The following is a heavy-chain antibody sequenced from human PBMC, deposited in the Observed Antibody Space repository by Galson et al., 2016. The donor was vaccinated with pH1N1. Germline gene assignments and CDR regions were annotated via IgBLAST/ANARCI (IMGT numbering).Heavy chain of an antibody. Sequence: FSSYGMHWVRQAPGKELEWVTFVRYDGSNKYYADSVKGRFTISRDISKNTLYLQMNSLRAEDTAVYYCAKDFYDSSGWGYFDYWGQGTLVTVSS. D-gene: IGHD3-22*01. J-gene: IGHJ4*02. V-gene: IGHV3-30*02. CDR3: AKDFYDSSGWGYFDY. CDR1: FSSYG. CDR2: VRYDGSNK.